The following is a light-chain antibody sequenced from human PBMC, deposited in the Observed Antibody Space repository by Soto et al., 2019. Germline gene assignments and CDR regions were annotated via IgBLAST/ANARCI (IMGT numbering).Light chain of an antibody. Sequence: DIQMTQSLSSLSASVGDTVTITCRASQSISNSLSWYQQKPGKASKFLIYVASTLQRGVPSRFSGSGSGTDFNLTISSLQHQDVATYYGQPAFSPPYTFGHRTKLEIK. J-gene: IGKJ2*01. CDR1: QSISNS. CDR2: VAS. CDR3: QPAFSPPYT. V-gene: IGKV1-39*01.